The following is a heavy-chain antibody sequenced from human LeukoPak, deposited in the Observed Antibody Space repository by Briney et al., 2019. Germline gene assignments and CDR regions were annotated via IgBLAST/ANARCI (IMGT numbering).Heavy chain of an antibody. CDR1: GFTFDDYG. CDR2: INWNGGST. CDR3: ARGSLYDFWSGLDY. V-gene: IGHV3-20*04. D-gene: IGHD3-3*01. Sequence: PGGSLRLSCAASGFTFDDYGMSWVRQAPGKGLEWDSGINWNGGSTGYADSVKVRFTISRGNAKNSLYLQMNSLRAEDTALYYCARGSLYDFWSGLDYWGQGTLVTVSS. J-gene: IGHJ4*02.